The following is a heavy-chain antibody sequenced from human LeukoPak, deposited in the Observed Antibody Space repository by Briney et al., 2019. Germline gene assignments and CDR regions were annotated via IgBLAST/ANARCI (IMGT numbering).Heavy chain of an antibody. CDR1: GVSISSGGYY. CDR3: ARGRAGGYYLRYFDY. CDR2: MYYSGST. J-gene: IGHJ4*02. D-gene: IGHD3-22*01. Sequence: PSETLSLTCTVSGVSISSGGYYWSWIRQHPGKGLEWIGYMYYSGSTYYNPSLKSRLIISVDTSKNQFSLKLSSVTAADTAVYYCARGRAGGYYLRYFDYWGQGTLVTVSS. V-gene: IGHV4-31*03.